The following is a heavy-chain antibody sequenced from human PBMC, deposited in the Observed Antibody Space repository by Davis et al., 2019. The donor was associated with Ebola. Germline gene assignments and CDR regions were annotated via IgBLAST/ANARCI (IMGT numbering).Heavy chain of an antibody. Sequence: PGGSLRLSCSASGFTFSSYAMHWVRQAPGKGLEYVSAISSNGGSTYYADSVKGRFTISRDNSKNTLYLQMNSLRAEDTAVYYCARDEFESGLPGRWGQGTLVTVSS. J-gene: IGHJ4*02. CDR1: GFTFSSYA. V-gene: IGHV3-64*04. CDR3: ARDEFESGLPGR. D-gene: IGHD3-16*01. CDR2: ISSNGGST.